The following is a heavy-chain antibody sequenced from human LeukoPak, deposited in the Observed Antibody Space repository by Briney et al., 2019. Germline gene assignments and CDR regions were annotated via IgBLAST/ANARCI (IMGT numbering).Heavy chain of an antibody. CDR2: ISSSSSYI. J-gene: IGHJ4*02. D-gene: IGHD6-6*01. CDR1: GFTFSNAW. V-gene: IGHV3-21*01. Sequence: GGSLRLSCAASGFTFSNAWMSWVRQAPGKGLEWVSSISSSSSYIYYADSVKGRFTISRDNAKNSLYLQMNSLRAEDTAVYYCARVTEYSSHSIDYWGQGTLVTVSS. CDR3: ARVTEYSSHSIDY.